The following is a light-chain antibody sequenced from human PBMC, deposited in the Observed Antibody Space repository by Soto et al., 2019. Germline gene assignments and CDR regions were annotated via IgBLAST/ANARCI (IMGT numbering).Light chain of an antibody. V-gene: IGKV3-20*01. CDR2: GAS. Sequence: EVVMRQSLATLSVSPGEGATLSCRASQGIGDTLAWYQHKPGQTPRLLIYGASSRATGIPDRFSGSGSGTDFTLTISRLEPEDFAVYYCQQYGSSARTFGQGTKVDI. CDR1: QGIGDT. CDR3: QQYGSSART. J-gene: IGKJ1*01.